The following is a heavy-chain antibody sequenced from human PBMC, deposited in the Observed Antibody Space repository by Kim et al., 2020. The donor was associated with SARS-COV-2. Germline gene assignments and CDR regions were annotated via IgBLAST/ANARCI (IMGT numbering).Heavy chain of an antibody. D-gene: IGHD6-13*01. J-gene: IGHJ4*02. V-gene: IGHV3-11*05. CDR2: SSNTNIYT. CDR3: ARDLAAGTFGVFDY. CDR1: GFTLSDYY. Sequence: GGSLRLSCVVSGFTLSDYYMSWIRQAPGKGLEWISYSSNTNIYTDYADSVKGRFTISRDNAKNSLYLHMTSLRAEDTAVYYCARDLAAGTFGVFDYWGQG.